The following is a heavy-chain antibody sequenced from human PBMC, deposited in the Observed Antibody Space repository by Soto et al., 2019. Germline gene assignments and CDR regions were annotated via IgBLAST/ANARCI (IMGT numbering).Heavy chain of an antibody. V-gene: IGHV4-34*01. CDR3: ASREQQRTTGGGFEP. D-gene: IGHD6-13*01. Sequence: SDAQSITCAVRGGNVSSYYWRRIRQPPGKGLEWMGEITHSGGTNYNPSLKSRVTISIDTSKNQFSLKLSSVTAADTAVYYCASREQQRTTGGGFEPWGRGTLVTGSS. CDR2: ITHSGGT. CDR1: GGNVSSYY. J-gene: IGHJ5*02.